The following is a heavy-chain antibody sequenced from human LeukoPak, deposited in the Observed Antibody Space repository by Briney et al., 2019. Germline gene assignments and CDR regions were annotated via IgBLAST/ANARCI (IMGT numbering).Heavy chain of an antibody. D-gene: IGHD6-6*01. CDR1: GYSFTSYW. Sequence: GESLKISCKGSGYSFTSYWIGWVRQLPGKGLDWMAIIYPGDSDTTYSPSFQGQVTISADKSISTAYLQWNSLKASDTAIYYCATAQDSAAARHFDYWGQGTLVTVSS. CDR2: IYPGDSDT. J-gene: IGHJ4*02. CDR3: ATAQDSAAARHFDY. V-gene: IGHV5-51*01.